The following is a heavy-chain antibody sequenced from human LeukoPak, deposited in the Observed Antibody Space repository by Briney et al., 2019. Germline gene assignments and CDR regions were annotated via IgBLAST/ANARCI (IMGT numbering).Heavy chain of an antibody. J-gene: IGHJ3*02. CDR2: QSDTGYYR. Sequence: GGSLRLSCTGSGFTFGDFAMSWVRQAPGKGLEWVSDQSDTGYYRKYADSAKGRFTISRDNSKNSLWLQMHSLRVEDTAVYYCARKWHGGFDIWSQGAMVTVSS. CDR3: ARKWHGGFDI. CDR1: GFTFGDFA. V-gene: IGHV3-23*01. D-gene: IGHD2-8*01.